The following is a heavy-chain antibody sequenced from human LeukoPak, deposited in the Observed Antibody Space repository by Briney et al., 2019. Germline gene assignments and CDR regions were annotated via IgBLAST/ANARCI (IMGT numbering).Heavy chain of an antibody. CDR3: ARLMDNNYDGSAFDY. Sequence: ASVKVSCKTSGYSFTDYIIAWVRQAPGQGLEWLGWIGTYDGHTNYAQKVQGRVTMTADTSATTAYQELRSLTSDDTALYYCARLMDNNYDGSAFDYWGQGTLVTVSS. V-gene: IGHV1-18*01. D-gene: IGHD3-22*01. CDR2: IGTYDGHT. J-gene: IGHJ4*02. CDR1: GYSFTDYI.